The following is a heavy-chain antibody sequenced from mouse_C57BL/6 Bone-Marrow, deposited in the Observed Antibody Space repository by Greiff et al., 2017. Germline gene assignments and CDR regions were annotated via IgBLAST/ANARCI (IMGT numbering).Heavy chain of an antibody. Sequence: DVKLVESGGGLVQPKGSLKLSCAASGFSFNTYAMNWVRQAPGKGLEWVARIRSKSNNYATYYADSVKDRFTISRDDSESMLYLQMNNLKTEDTAMYYCVRHGLWSSFDYWGQGTTLTVSS. CDR2: IRSKSNNYAT. J-gene: IGHJ2*01. CDR3: VRHGLWSSFDY. D-gene: IGHD1-1*02. V-gene: IGHV10-1*01. CDR1: GFSFNTYA.